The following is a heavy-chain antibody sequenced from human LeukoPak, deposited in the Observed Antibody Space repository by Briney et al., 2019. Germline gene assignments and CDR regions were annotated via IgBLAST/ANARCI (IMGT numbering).Heavy chain of an antibody. Sequence: PGGSLRLSCAASGFTFSSYSMNWVRQAPGKGLEWVSYISSSSSTIYYADSVKGRFTISRDNAKNSLYLQMNSLRAEDTAVYYCARTGPNWETGYYFDYWGQGTLVTVSS. J-gene: IGHJ4*02. CDR1: GFTFSSYS. V-gene: IGHV3-48*01. CDR2: ISSSSSTI. CDR3: ARTGPNWETGYYFDY. D-gene: IGHD1-1*01.